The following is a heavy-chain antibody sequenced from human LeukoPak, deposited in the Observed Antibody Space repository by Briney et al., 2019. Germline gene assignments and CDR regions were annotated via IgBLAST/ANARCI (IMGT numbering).Heavy chain of an antibody. Sequence: PSETLSLTCTVSGGSISSYYWSWIRQPPGKGLEWIGYIYYSGSTNYNPSLKSRVTISVDTSKNQFSLKLSSVTAADTAVYYCARGVEYFEIDYWGQGTLVTVSS. CDR1: GGSISSYY. D-gene: IGHD3-9*01. CDR3: ARGVEYFEIDY. V-gene: IGHV4-59*01. J-gene: IGHJ4*02. CDR2: IYYSGST.